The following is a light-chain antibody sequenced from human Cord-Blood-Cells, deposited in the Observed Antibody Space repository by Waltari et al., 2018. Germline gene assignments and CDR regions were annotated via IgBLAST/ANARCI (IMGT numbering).Light chain of an antibody. CDR3: QQYNNWPIT. V-gene: IGKV3-15*01. Sequence: EIVMTQSPATMYVSPGERANLSCRASQSVSSNLAWYQQKPGQAPRLLIYGASTRATGIPARFSGSGSGTEFTLTISSLQSEDFAVYYCQQYNNWPITFGQGTRLEIK. CDR2: GAS. CDR1: QSVSSN. J-gene: IGKJ5*01.